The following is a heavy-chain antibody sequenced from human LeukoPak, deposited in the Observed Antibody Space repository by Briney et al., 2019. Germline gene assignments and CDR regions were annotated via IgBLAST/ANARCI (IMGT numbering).Heavy chain of an antibody. CDR3: VRDGRAVAGLTA. V-gene: IGHV3-53*01. Sequence: GGSLRLSCAASGFTVSSNYMSWVRQAPGKGPEWVSVIYTGGTTFYADSAKGRFTISRDNPKNTLYLQMNSLRAEDTAVYYCVRDGRAVAGLTAWGQGTLVTVSS. CDR2: IYTGGTT. D-gene: IGHD6-19*01. J-gene: IGHJ5*02. CDR1: GFTVSSNY.